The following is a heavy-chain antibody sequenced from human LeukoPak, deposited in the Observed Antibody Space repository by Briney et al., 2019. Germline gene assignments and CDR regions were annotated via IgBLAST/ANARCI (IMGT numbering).Heavy chain of an antibody. J-gene: IGHJ4*02. CDR3: ATSGTFDY. CDR1: GFTFSSYW. CDR2: IKSDGSST. D-gene: IGHD3-3*01. V-gene: IGHV3-74*01. Sequence: GESLRLSCAASGFTFSSYWMHWARQAPGEGLVWVSRIKSDGSSTSYADSVKGRFTISKDNAKNTVYLQMNSLRAEDTAVYYCATSGTFDYWGQGTLVTVSS.